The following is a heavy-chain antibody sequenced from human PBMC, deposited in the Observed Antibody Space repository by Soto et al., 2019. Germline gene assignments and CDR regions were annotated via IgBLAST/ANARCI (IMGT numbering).Heavy chain of an antibody. D-gene: IGHD3-22*01. CDR2: IYYSGST. Sequence: SETLSLTCNVSGGSISSYYWSWIRQPPGKGLEWIGYIYYSGSTNYNPSLKSRVTISVDTSKNQFSLKLSSVTAADTAVYYCARGARELYYYDSSGYSNWFDPWGQGTLVTVPQ. V-gene: IGHV4-59*12. CDR1: GGSISSYY. CDR3: ARGARELYYYDSSGYSNWFDP. J-gene: IGHJ5*02.